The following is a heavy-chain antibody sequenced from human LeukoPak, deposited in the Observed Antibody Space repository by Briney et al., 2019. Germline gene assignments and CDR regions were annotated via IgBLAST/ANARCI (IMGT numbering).Heavy chain of an antibody. Sequence: MRPINPTSGGTNYAQKFQGRVTMTRETSISTAYMQLSRLRSDDTAVYYCARVGSSGFFDYWGQGTLVTVSS. D-gene: IGHD3-22*01. CDR3: ARVGSSGFFDY. J-gene: IGHJ4*02. CDR2: INPTSGGT. V-gene: IGHV1-2*06.